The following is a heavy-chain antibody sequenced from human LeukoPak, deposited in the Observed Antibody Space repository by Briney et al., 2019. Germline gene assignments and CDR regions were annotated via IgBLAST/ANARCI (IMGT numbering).Heavy chain of an antibody. CDR3: TRRLDD. V-gene: IGHV3-7*01. J-gene: IGHJ4*02. Sequence: GGSLRLSCAASGFTFSSYWMSWVRQAPGKGLEWVANIKHDESEKNYLDSVKGRFTISRDNAQNSLYLQMNGLRVEDTAVYYCTRRLDDWGQGTLVTVSS. CDR1: GFTFSSYW. CDR2: IKHDESEK. D-gene: IGHD3-16*01.